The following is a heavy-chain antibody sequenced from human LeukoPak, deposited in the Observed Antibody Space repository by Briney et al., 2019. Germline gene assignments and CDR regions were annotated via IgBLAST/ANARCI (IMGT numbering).Heavy chain of an antibody. CDR2: ISGSGGST. CDR3: AKDPGRKQLWLAPLIS. D-gene: IGHD5-18*01. Sequence: GGSLRLSCAASGFTFSSYAMSWVRQAPGRGLEWVSAISGSGGSTYYADSVKGRFTISRDNSKNTLYLQMNSLRAEDTAVYYCAKDPGRKQLWLAPLISWGQGTLVTVSS. CDR1: GFTFSSYA. J-gene: IGHJ5*02. V-gene: IGHV3-23*01.